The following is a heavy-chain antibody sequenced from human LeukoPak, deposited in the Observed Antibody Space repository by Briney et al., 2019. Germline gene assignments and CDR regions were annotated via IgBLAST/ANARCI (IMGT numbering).Heavy chain of an antibody. J-gene: IGHJ4*02. V-gene: IGHV4-4*07. CDR3: ARESRDYDGSGFYHDY. D-gene: IGHD3-22*01. Sequence: SETLSLTCTVSGGSISNYFWSWIRQPAGKGLEWIGRIFTSGGTDYNPSLKSRVTMSVDTSKNQFTLKLTSVTAADTAVYYCARESRDYDGSGFYHDYWGQGTLVTVSS. CDR2: IFTSGGT. CDR1: GGSISNYF.